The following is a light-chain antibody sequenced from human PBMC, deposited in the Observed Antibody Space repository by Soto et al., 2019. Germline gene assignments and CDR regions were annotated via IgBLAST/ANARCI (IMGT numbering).Light chain of an antibody. CDR1: QSVSSN. J-gene: IGKJ1*01. V-gene: IGKV3-15*01. CDR3: QQYNNWPPVT. CDR2: GAS. Sequence: EIVMTQSPATLSVSPGARAPLSCRASQSVSSNLAWYQQNPGQAPRLLIYGASTRATGIPARFSGSGSGTEFTLTISSLQSEDFAVYYCQQYNNWPPVTFGQGTKVDIK.